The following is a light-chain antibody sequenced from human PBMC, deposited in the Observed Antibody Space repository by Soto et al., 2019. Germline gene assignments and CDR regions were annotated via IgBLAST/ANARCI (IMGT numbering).Light chain of an antibody. J-gene: IGLJ1*01. CDR3: SSYTSSSTPYV. V-gene: IGLV2-14*01. Sequence: QSALTQPASVSGSPGQSITISCTGTSTDVGGYNYVSWYQHHPGKAPKLMIYEVSNRPSGISNRISGSKSGNTASLTISGLQADDESDYYCSSYTSSSTPYVFGTGTKVTVL. CDR1: STDVGGYNY. CDR2: EVS.